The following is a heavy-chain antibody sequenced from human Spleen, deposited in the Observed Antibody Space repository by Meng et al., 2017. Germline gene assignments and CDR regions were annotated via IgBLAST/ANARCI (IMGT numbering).Heavy chain of an antibody. CDR3: ARDRVGLLGATYEIDY. V-gene: IGHV3-21*01. CDR1: GFTFSSYS. Sequence: VELVGYGGGWVQPWRSLRLSVEASGFTFSSYSMNWVRQAPGKGLEWVSSISSSSSYIYYADSVKGRFTISRDNAKNSLYLQMNSLRVEDTAVYYCARDRVGLLGATYEIDYWGQGTLVT. J-gene: IGHJ4*02. D-gene: IGHD1-26*01. CDR2: ISSSSSYI.